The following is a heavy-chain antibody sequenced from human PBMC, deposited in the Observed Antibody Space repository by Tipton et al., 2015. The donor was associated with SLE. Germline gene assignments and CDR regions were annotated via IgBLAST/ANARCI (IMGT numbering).Heavy chain of an antibody. Sequence: TLSLTCTVSGGSISRSSYYWGWIRQSPGKGLEWIGSIYDDGSATYNPSLKSRVTISVDTSKNQFSLKLGSVTAADTAVYYCARTNWGPGYFDFWGQGTLVTVSS. CDR1: GGSISRSSYY. D-gene: IGHD7-27*01. CDR2: IYDDGSA. CDR3: ARTNWGPGYFDF. J-gene: IGHJ4*02. V-gene: IGHV4-39*01.